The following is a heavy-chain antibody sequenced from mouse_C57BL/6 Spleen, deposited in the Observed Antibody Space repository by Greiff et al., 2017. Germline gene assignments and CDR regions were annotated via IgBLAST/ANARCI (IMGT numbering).Heavy chain of an antibody. D-gene: IGHD2-3*01. CDR3: AREEDGYFFDY. V-gene: IGHV5-4*01. Sequence: DVHLVESGGGLVKPGGSLKLSCAASGFTFSSYAMSWVRQTPEKRLEWVATISDGGSYTYYPDNVKGRFTISRDNAKNNLYLQMSHLKSEDTAMYYCAREEDGYFFDYGGQGTTLTVSS. CDR1: GFTFSSYA. J-gene: IGHJ2*01. CDR2: ISDGGSYT.